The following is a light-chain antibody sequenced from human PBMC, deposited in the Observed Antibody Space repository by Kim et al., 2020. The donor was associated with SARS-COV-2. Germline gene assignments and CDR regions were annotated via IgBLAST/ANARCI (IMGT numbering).Light chain of an antibody. CDR2: GAS. CDR3: QQYARSPLT. CDR1: QSVTNRY. V-gene: IGKV3-20*01. J-gene: IGKJ4*01. Sequence: EIVLTQPPGTLSLSPGERATLSCRASQSVTNRYLAWYQQKPGQAPRLLIYGASSRATGIPDRFSGSGSGTDFTLTIGRLEPEDFAVYYCQQYARSPLTFGGGTKVEI.